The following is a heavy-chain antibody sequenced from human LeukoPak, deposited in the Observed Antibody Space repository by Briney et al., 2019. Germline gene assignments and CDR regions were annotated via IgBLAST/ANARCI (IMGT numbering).Heavy chain of an antibody. V-gene: IGHV4-34*01. D-gene: IGHD6-13*01. Sequence: SETLSLTCAVYGGSFSGYYWSWIRQPPGKGLEWIGEINHSGSTNYNPSLKSRVTISVDTSKNQFSLKLSSVTAADTAVYYCAKESVQYSSSWYYFDYWGQGTLVTVSS. CDR2: INHSGST. J-gene: IGHJ4*02. CDR3: AKESVQYSSSWYYFDY. CDR1: GGSFSGYY.